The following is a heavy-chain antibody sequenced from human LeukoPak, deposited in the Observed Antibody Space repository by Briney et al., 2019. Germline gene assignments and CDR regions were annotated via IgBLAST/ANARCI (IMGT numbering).Heavy chain of an antibody. CDR2: ISWDGGST. D-gene: IGHD5-24*01. V-gene: IGHV3-43D*03. CDR3: AKDTSFRGYNYVVPDY. J-gene: IGHJ4*02. CDR1: GFTFDDYA. Sequence: QTGGSLRLSCAASGFTFDDYAMHWVREAPGKSVEWVSLISWDGGSTYYADSVKSRFTISRDNSKNSLYLQMNSLRAEDTALYYCAKDTSFRGYNYVVPDYWGQGTLVTVSS.